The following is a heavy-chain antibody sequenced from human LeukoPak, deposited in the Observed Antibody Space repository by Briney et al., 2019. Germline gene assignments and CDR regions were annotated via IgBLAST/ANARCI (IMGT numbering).Heavy chain of an antibody. CDR1: GFTVSSNY. CDR2: IYSGGST. J-gene: IGHJ3*02. D-gene: IGHD6-6*01. Sequence: GGSLRLSCAVSGFTVSSNYMSWVRQAPGKGLEWVSVIYSGGSTYYADSVKGRFTISRDNSKNTLYLQMNSLRAEDTAVYYCASPGLSSSLAFDIWGQGTMVTVSS. V-gene: IGHV3-53*01. CDR3: ASPGLSSSLAFDI.